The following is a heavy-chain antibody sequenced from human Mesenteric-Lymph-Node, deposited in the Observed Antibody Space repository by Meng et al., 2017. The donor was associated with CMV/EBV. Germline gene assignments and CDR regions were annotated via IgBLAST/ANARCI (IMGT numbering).Heavy chain of an antibody. CDR2: IYYSGST. CDR1: GGSVSSGSYY. Sequence: SETLSLTCTVSGGSVSSGSYYWSWIRQPPGKGLEWIGYIYYSGSTYYNPSLKSRVTISVDTSKNQFSLKLTSVTVADTAVYYCARHAAAAPSDPWGQGTLVTVSS. J-gene: IGHJ5*02. CDR3: ARHAAAAPSDP. D-gene: IGHD6-13*01. V-gene: IGHV4-61*01.